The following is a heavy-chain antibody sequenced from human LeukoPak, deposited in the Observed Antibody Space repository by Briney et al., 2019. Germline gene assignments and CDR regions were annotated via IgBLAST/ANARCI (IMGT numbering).Heavy chain of an antibody. Sequence: GRSLRLACAASGFTFSSYAMHWVRQAPGKGLVWVALISYDGSETYYADSVKGRFTISRDNSKNKLYVQMNSLRAEDTAVYYCAGGLSPSYSGYDFDYWGQGTLVTVSS. CDR3: AGGLSPSYSGYDFDY. D-gene: IGHD5-12*01. CDR2: ISYDGSET. J-gene: IGHJ4*02. CDR1: GFTFSSYA. V-gene: IGHV3-30*04.